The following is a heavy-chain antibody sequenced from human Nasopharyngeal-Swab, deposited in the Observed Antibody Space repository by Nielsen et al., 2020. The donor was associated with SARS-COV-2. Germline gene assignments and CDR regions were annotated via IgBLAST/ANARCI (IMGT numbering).Heavy chain of an antibody. D-gene: IGHD1-26*01. V-gene: IGHV3-23*03. CDR2: IYSGGSST. CDR1: GFTFSSYA. J-gene: IGHJ4*02. Sequence: GGSLKISCAASGFTFSSYAMSWVRQAPGKGLEWVSVIYSGGSSTYYADSVKGRFTISRDNSKNTLYLQMNSLRAEDTAVYYCAKDQGSYYDYWGQGTLVTVSS. CDR3: AKDQGSYYDY.